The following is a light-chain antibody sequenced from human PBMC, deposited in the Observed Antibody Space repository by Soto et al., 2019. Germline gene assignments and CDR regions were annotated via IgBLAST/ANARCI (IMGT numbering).Light chain of an antibody. CDR3: QQYNNWHPIT. V-gene: IGKV3-15*01. CDR2: GAS. Sequence: EILFTQSPGTLSLSPGERVTLPCRASQSVSSSYLAWYQQKPGQAPRLLIYGASTRANGIPARFSGSGSGTEFTLTISSLQSEDFAVYYCQQYNNWHPITFGQGTRLEIK. CDR1: QSVSSSY. J-gene: IGKJ5*01.